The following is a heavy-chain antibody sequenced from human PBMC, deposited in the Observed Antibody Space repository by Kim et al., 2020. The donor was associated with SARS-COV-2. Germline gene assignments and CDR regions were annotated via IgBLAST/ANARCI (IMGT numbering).Heavy chain of an antibody. D-gene: IGHD2-2*01. CDR3: AREAGSRRNYYMDV. CDR2: ISSSSSYI. CDR1: GFTFSSYS. V-gene: IGHV3-21*01. Sequence: GGSLRLSCAASGFTFSSYSMNWVRQAPGKGLEWVSSISSSSSYIYYADSVKGRFTISRDNAKNSLYLQMNSLRAEDTAVYYCAREAGSRRNYYMDVWGKGTTVTVS. J-gene: IGHJ6*03.